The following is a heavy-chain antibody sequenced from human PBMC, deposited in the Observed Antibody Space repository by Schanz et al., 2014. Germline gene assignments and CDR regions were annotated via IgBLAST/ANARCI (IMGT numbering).Heavy chain of an antibody. CDR1: GITFRGYS. J-gene: IGHJ6*02. Sequence: EVQLVESGGGLAQPGGSLRLSCAASGITFRGYSMNWVRQAPGKGLEWVTYISGSSSTKYYADSVKGRFTISRDNSMNTVYLQMNSLRSDDATAYYCARAQGVIRLYYGVDDWGQGATVTVSS. CDR2: ISGSSSTK. CDR3: ARAQGVIRLYYGVDD. V-gene: IGHV3-48*01. D-gene: IGHD3-10*01.